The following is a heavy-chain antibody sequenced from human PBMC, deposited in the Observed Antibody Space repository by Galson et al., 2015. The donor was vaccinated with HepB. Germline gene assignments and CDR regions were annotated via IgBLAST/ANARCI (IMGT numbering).Heavy chain of an antibody. D-gene: IGHD1-20*01. V-gene: IGHV3-53*01. CDR3: ARGRGYNWNDVFQYYYYYGMDV. CDR1: GFTVSSNY. J-gene: IGHJ6*02. CDR2: IYTGGRT. Sequence: SLRLSCAASGFTVSSNYMSWVRQAPGKGLEWVSLIYTGGRTYYADSVKGRFTISRDNSKNTLYLQMNSLSAEDTAVYYCARGRGYNWNDVFQYYYYYGMDVWGQGTTITVSS.